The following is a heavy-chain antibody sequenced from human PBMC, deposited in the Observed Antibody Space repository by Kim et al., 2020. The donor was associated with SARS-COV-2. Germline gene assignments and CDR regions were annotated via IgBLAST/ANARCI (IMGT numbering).Heavy chain of an antibody. CDR2: ISGSGRST. CDR3: AKDEIAMVRGVLNP. D-gene: IGHD3-10*01. Sequence: AGSLRLSCAASGFTFSNYAMSWVRQAPGKGLEWVSAISGSGRSTYHADSVKGRLTISRDNSKSTLYLQMNSLRAEDTAVYYCAKDEIAMVRGVLNPWGQGTLVTVSS. V-gene: IGHV3-23*01. J-gene: IGHJ5*02. CDR1: GFTFSNYA.